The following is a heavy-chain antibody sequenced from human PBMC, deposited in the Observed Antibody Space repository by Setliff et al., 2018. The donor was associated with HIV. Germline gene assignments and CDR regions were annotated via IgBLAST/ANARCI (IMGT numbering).Heavy chain of an antibody. CDR1: GYIITGYL. D-gene: IGHD3-10*01. V-gene: IGHV1-2*02. Sequence: ASVKVSCKASGYIITGYLIHWVRQAPGQGLEWMGWINPNSGDTKYAQEFEGRVSMTRDTSNNTAYMEVNRLRSDDTAVYYCATDRTQTGINMVRGRIVDPARYPLDYWGQGTLVTVSS. CDR2: INPNSGDT. CDR3: ATDRTQTGINMVRGRIVDPARYPLDY. J-gene: IGHJ4*02.